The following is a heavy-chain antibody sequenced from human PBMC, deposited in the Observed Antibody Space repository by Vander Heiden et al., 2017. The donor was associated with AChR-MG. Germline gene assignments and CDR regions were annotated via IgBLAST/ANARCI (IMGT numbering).Heavy chain of an antibody. D-gene: IGHD3-22*01. CDR2: IYYSGST. V-gene: IGHV4-39*01. Sequence: QLQLQESGPGLVKPSETLSLTCTVSGGSISSSSYYWGWIRQPPGKGLEWIGSIYYSGSTYYNPSLKSRVTISVDTSKNQFSLKLSSVTAADTAVYYCASPLWYDSSGYPDYWGQGTLVTVSS. CDR3: ASPLWYDSSGYPDY. J-gene: IGHJ4*02. CDR1: GGSISSSSYY.